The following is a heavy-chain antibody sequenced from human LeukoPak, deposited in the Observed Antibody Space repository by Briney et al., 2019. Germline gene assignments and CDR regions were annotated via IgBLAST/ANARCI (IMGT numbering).Heavy chain of an antibody. CDR1: GFTFSSYW. J-gene: IGHJ5*02. Sequence: GGSLRLSCAASGFTFSSYWMHWVRQAPGKGLVWVSRINSDGSSTSYADSVKGRFTISRDNAKNTLYLQMNSLRAEDTAVYYCASEGQTAHDWFDPWGQGTLVTVSS. CDR3: ASEGQTAHDWFDP. D-gene: IGHD2-21*02. V-gene: IGHV3-74*01. CDR2: INSDGSST.